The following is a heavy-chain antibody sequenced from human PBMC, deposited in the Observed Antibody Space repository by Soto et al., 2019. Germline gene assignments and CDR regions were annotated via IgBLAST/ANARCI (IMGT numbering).Heavy chain of an antibody. J-gene: IGHJ4*02. Sequence: ETLSLTCTVSGGSISSYYWSWIRQPPGKGLEWIGYIYYSGSTNYNPSLKSRVTISVDTSKNQFSLKLSSVTAADTAVYYCARHEGYCSSTSCYVPFDYWGQGTLVTVSS. CDR3: ARHEGYCSSTSCYVPFDY. V-gene: IGHV4-59*08. CDR2: IYYSGST. CDR1: GGSISSYY. D-gene: IGHD2-2*01.